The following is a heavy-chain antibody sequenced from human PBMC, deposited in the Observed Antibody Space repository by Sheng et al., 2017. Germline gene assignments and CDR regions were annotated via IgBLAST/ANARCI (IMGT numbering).Heavy chain of an antibody. CDR1: GGSFSGYY. CDR2: INHSGST. V-gene: IGHV4-34*01. J-gene: IGHJ6*02. CDR3: ARVERFLEWFGYYYYGMDV. D-gene: IGHD3-3*01. Sequence: QVQLQQWGAGLLKPSETLSLTCAVYGGSFSGYYWSWIRQPPGKGLEWIGEINHSGSTNYNPSLKSRVTISVDTSKNQFSLKLSSVTAADTAVYYCARVERFLEWFGYYYYGMDVWGQGTTVTVSS.